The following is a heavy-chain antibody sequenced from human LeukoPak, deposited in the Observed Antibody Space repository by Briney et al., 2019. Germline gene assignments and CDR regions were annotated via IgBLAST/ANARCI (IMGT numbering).Heavy chain of an antibody. D-gene: IGHD5-24*01. CDR2: IKQDGSEK. Sequence: GGSLRLSCAASGFTFSSYWMSWVRQAPGKGLEWVANIKQDGSEKYYVDSVKGRFTISRDNAKNSLYLQMNSLRAEDTAVYYCTRSLGGMATTYFDYWGQGTLVTVSS. V-gene: IGHV3-7*01. J-gene: IGHJ4*02. CDR1: GFTFSSYW. CDR3: TRSLGGMATTYFDY.